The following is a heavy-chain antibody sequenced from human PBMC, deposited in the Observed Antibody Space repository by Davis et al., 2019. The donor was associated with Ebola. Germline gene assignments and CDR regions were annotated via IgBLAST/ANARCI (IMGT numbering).Heavy chain of an antibody. Sequence: ASVKVSCKASGYTFSDYYMHWVRQAPGQGLEWMGWINPKSGLTKYAQKFQDRVTVTRDTSSTTGYMELRRLRADDTAVYYCARDRGRWYEPDYWGQGTLVTVSS. CDR3: ARDRGRWYEPDY. V-gene: IGHV1-2*02. D-gene: IGHD6-13*01. CDR2: INPKSGLT. J-gene: IGHJ4*02. CDR1: GYTFSDYY.